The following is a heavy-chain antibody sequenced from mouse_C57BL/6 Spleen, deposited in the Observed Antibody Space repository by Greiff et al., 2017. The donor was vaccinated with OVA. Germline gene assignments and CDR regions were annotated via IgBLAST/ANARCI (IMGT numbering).Heavy chain of an antibody. CDR1: GYSITSGYY. Sequence: EVKLMESGPGLVKPSQSLSLTCSVTGYSITSGYYWNWIRQFPGNKLEWMGYISYDGSNNYNPSLKNRISITRDTSKNQFFLKLNSVTTEDTATYYCARVIDPDVWGTGTTVTVSS. J-gene: IGHJ1*03. CDR3: ARVIDPDV. V-gene: IGHV3-6*01. D-gene: IGHD2-4*01. CDR2: ISYDGSN.